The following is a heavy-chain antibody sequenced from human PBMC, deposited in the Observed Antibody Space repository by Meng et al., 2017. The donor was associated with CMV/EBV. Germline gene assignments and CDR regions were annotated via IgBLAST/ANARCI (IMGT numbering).Heavy chain of an antibody. Sequence: LTELSMRWVRQAPGKGLEWMGGFDPEDGETIYAQKFQGRVTMTEDTSTDTAYMELSSLRSEDTAVYYCATDRGRGCSSTSCSLYYFDYWGQGTLVTVSS. V-gene: IGHV1-24*01. J-gene: IGHJ4*02. D-gene: IGHD2-2*01. CDR3: ATDRGRGCSSTSCSLYYFDY. CDR2: FDPEDGET. CDR1: LTELS.